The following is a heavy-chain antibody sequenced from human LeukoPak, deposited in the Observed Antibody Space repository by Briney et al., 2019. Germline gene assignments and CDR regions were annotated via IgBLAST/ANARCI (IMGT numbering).Heavy chain of an antibody. CDR1: GGTFSSYA. J-gene: IGHJ3*02. D-gene: IGHD6-6*01. CDR3: ARHLGIAARLDAFDI. V-gene: IGHV1-69*13. Sequence: SVKVSCKASGGTFSSYAISWVRQAPGQGLEWMGGIIPIFGTANYAQKFQGRVTITADESTSTAYMELSSLRSEDTAVYYCARHLGIAARLDAFDIWGQGTMVTVSS. CDR2: IIPIFGTA.